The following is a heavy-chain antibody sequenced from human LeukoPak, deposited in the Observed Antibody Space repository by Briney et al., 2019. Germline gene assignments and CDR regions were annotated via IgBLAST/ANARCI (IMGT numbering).Heavy chain of an antibody. Sequence: SETLSLTCTVSGGSISSYYWSWIRQPPGKGLEWIGYIYYSGSTNYNPSLKSRVTISVDTSKNQFSLKLSSVTAADTAVYYCAREGYCSGGSYPYGMDVWGKGTTVTVSS. V-gene: IGHV4-59*01. CDR3: AREGYCSGGSYPYGMDV. D-gene: IGHD2-15*01. J-gene: IGHJ6*04. CDR1: GGSISSYY. CDR2: IYYSGST.